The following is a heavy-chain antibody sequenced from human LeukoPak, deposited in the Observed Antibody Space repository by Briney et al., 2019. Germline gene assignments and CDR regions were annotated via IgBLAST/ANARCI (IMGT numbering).Heavy chain of an antibody. CDR2: IYYGGST. J-gene: IGHJ3*02. CDR3: VRSVSVDAFDI. CDR1: VGSISTTSYY. V-gene: IGHV4-39*07. Sequence: SETLSLTCTVSVGSISTTSYYWGWIRQPPGKGLEWIGSIYYGGSTYYSPSLKSRVTISLDTSKHQFSLKLSSVTAADTAVYYCVRSVSVDAFDIWGQGTMVTVSS.